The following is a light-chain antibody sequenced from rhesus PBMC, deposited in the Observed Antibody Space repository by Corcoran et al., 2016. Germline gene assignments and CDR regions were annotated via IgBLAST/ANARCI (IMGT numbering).Light chain of an antibody. CDR2: GAS. CDR1: QSVSSY. CDR3: QKYSSPPPYS. Sequence: QVILTQSPATLSLSPGERATLSCRTSQSVSSYLAWYQTKPGQAPRLLIYGASSRATGIPDRFSGSGAGTELTLTISRLEPEVLAVDDCQKYSSPPPYSFGQGTEVEIK. V-gene: IGKV3-53*01. J-gene: IGKJ2*01.